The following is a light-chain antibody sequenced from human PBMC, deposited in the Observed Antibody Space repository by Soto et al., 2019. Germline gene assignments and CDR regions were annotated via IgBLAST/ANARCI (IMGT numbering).Light chain of an antibody. CDR1: SSDIGGYNY. V-gene: IGLV2-14*03. CDR2: DVA. CDR3: SSYTSSSHVV. J-gene: IGLJ2*01. Sequence: QSALTQPASVSGSPGQSITISCTGTSSDIGGYNYVSWYQQHPGKAPKLIIYDVADRPSGVSDRFSGSKSGNTASLTISGLQAEDDADYYCSSYTSSSHVVFGGGTQLTVL.